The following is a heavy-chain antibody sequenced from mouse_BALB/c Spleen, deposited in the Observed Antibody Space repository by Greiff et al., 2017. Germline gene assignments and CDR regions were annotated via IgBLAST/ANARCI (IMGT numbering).Heavy chain of an antibody. CDR2: ISDGGSYT. V-gene: IGHV5-4*02. J-gene: IGHJ3*01. CDR3: ARDRVYEYDEESFAY. CDR1: GFTFSDYY. Sequence: EVQVVESGGGLVKPGGSLKLSCAASGFTFSDYYMYWVRQTPEKRLVWVATISDGGSYTYYPDSVKGRFTISRDNAKNNLYLQMSSLKSEDTAMYYCARDRVYEYDEESFAYWGQGTLVTVSA. D-gene: IGHD2-4*01.